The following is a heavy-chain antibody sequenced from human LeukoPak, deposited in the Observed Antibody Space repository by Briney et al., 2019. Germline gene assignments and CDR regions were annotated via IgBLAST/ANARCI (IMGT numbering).Heavy chain of an antibody. Sequence: QTGGSLTLSCVASGFNLDNYAMHWVRQPLGKGLEWVAVISHDERTKYYADSMKGRITISRDNSKNTVFLQMNNLRAEDTAVYYCAKVLSGYYVVLDIWGQGTMVAVSS. D-gene: IGHD3-3*01. CDR2: ISHDERTK. CDR3: AKVLSGYYVVLDI. CDR1: GFNLDNYA. V-gene: IGHV3-30*04. J-gene: IGHJ3*02.